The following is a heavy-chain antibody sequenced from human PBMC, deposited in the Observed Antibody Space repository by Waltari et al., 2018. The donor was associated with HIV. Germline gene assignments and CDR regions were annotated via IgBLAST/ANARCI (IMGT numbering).Heavy chain of an antibody. CDR1: GYTFNTYG. J-gene: IGHJ4*02. CDR2: ISAHSGNT. Sequence: QVKPMQSGASVRKSGDPLTVPCQPSGYTFNTYGIPWSRAAPGQGLEWMGWISAHSGNTDYAQKFQGRVSVTTDTSTSTAYLELRSLRSDDTAVYYCARGRGSCSNGVCYLMYTDMAPFDHWGQGTLVTVSS. D-gene: IGHD2-8*01. CDR3: ARGRGSCSNGVCYLMYTDMAPFDH. V-gene: IGHV1-18*01.